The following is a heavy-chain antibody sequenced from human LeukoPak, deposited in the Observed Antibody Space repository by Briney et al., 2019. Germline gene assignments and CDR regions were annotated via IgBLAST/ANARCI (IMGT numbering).Heavy chain of an antibody. J-gene: IGHJ3*02. Sequence: GGSLRLSCAASGFTFSSYAMHWVRQAPGKGLEWVAVISYDGSNKYYADSVKGRFTISRDNSKNTLYLQMNSLRAEDTAVYYCARDSLPLIQGVHAFDIWGQGTMVTVSS. CDR3: ARDSLPLIQGVHAFDI. V-gene: IGHV3-30*04. CDR2: ISYDGSNK. CDR1: GFTFSSYA. D-gene: IGHD3-16*01.